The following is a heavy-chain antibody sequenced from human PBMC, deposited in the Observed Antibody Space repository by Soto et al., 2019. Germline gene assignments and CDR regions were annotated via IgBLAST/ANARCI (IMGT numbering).Heavy chain of an antibody. Sequence: SGPTLVKPTQTLTLTCTFSGFSLSTSGVGVGWIRQPPGKALEWLALIYWDDDKRYSPSLKSRLTITKDTSKNQVVLTMTNMDPVDTATYYCAHGPTYYYDSSGYYYFDYWGQGTLVTVSS. CDR3: AHGPTYYYDSSGYYYFDY. CDR1: GFSLSTSGVG. CDR2: IYWDDDK. J-gene: IGHJ4*02. D-gene: IGHD3-22*01. V-gene: IGHV2-5*02.